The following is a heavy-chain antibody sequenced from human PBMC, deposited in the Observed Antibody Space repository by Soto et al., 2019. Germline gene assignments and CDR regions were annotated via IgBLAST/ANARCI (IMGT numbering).Heavy chain of an antibody. Sequence: PGGSLRLSCAASGFTFSSYAMSWVRQAPGKGLEWVSGISGSGSSTHYAESVKGRFTISRDNSKNKVYLQMNSLRSEDTAVYYCARVLYYYDNSRDYFDYWGQGTLVTVSS. CDR1: GFTFSSYA. CDR2: ISGSGSST. J-gene: IGHJ4*02. CDR3: ARVLYYYDNSRDYFDY. V-gene: IGHV3-23*01. D-gene: IGHD3-22*01.